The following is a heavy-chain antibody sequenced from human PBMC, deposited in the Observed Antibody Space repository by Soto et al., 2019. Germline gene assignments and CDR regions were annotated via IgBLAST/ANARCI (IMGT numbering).Heavy chain of an antibody. CDR1: GFTFSSYS. CDR2: ISSSSSTI. CDR3: ATSITHSSGYYYFVDAFDI. D-gene: IGHD3-22*01. V-gene: IGHV3-48*01. J-gene: IGHJ3*02. Sequence: GGSLRLSCAASGFTFSSYSMNWVRQAPGKGLEWVSYISSSSSTIYYADSVKGRFTISRDNSKNTLYLQMNSLRAEDTAVYYCATSITHSSGYYYFVDAFDIWGQGTMVTVSS.